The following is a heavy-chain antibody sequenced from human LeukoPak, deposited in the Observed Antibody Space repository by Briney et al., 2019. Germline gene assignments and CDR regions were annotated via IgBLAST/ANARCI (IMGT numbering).Heavy chain of an antibody. V-gene: IGHV4-34*01. CDR1: GGSFSGYY. D-gene: IGHD2-2*01. Sequence: SETLSLTCAVYGGSFSGYYWSWIRQPPGKGLEWIGEINHSGSTNYNPSLKSRVTISVDTSKNQFSLKLSSVTAADTAVYYCARGRYCSSTSCYRSATMHRRPINWFDPWGQGTLVTVSS. J-gene: IGHJ5*02. CDR2: INHSGST. CDR3: ARGRYCSSTSCYRSATMHRRPINWFDP.